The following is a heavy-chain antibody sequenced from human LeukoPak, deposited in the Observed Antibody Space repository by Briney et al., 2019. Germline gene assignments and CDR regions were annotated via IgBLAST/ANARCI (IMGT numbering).Heavy chain of an antibody. CDR1: GYTFSSYG. CDR3: ARAGTTWDYYYYYMDV. V-gene: IGHV1-18*01. CDR2: ISAYNGNT. J-gene: IGHJ6*03. Sequence: ASVKVSCKASGYTFSSYGISWVRQAPGQGLEWMGRISAYNGNTNYAQKLQGRVTMTTDTSTSTACMELRSLRSDDTAVYYCARAGTTWDYYYYYMDVWGKGTSVTVSS. D-gene: IGHD1-7*01.